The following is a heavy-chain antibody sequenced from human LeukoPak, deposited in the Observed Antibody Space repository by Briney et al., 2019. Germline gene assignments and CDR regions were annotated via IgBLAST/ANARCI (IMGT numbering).Heavy chain of an antibody. CDR1: GGSISSYY. Sequence: SETLSLTCTVSGGSISSYYWSWIRQPPGKGLEWIGYIYYSGSTNYNPSLKSRVTIPVDTSKNQFSLKLSSVTAADTAVYYCARGRGTGSGTYYYYYGMDVWGQGTTVTVSS. J-gene: IGHJ6*02. CDR2: IYYSGST. CDR3: ARGRGTGSGTYYYYYGMDV. D-gene: IGHD3-10*01. V-gene: IGHV4-59*01.